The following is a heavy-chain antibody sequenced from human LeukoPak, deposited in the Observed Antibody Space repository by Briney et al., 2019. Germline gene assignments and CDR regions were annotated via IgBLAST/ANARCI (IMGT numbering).Heavy chain of an antibody. CDR3: AKAPYDFWSGSNYYYYYMDV. V-gene: IGHV3-30*02. D-gene: IGHD3-3*01. Sequence: PGGSLRLSCAGSGFIFNHYGMHWVRQAPGKGLEWLSFIRYDGTKKYHADSVKGRFTISRDNSKNTLYLQMNSLRAEDTAVYYCAKAPYDFWSGSNYYYYYMDVWGKGTTVTVSS. J-gene: IGHJ6*03. CDR1: GFIFNHYG. CDR2: IRYDGTKK.